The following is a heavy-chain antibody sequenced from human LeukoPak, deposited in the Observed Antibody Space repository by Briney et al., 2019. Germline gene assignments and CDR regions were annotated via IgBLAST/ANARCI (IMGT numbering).Heavy chain of an antibody. CDR1: GGSVSSGSYY. CDR2: IYYSGST. J-gene: IGHJ4*02. CDR3: ARDPLDYGGNRYFDY. V-gene: IGHV4-61*01. D-gene: IGHD4-23*01. Sequence: SETQSLTCTVSGGSVSSGSYYWSWIRQPPGKGLEWIGYIYYSGSTTYNPSLKSRVTISVDTSKNQFSLKLSSVTAADTAVYYCARDPLDYGGNRYFDYWGQGTLVTVSS.